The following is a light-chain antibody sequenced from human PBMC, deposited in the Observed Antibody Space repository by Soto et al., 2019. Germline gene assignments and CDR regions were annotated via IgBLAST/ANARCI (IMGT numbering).Light chain of an antibody. J-gene: IGKJ5*01. CDR2: GAS. Sequence: EIVLTQSPATLSSSPGERATLSCRASQTVSNKLAWYQHKPGQAPRLLIYGASSRATGIPDRFSGSGSGTDFTLTITSLEPEDFAVYYCQHYESSSSITFGHGTRLEIK. CDR1: QTVSNK. V-gene: IGKV3-20*01. CDR3: QHYESSSSIT.